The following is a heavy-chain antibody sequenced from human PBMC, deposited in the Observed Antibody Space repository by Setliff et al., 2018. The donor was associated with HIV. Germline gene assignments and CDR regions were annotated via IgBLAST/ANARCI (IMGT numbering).Heavy chain of an antibody. Sequence: SVKVSCKASGYTFNNYGISWVRQAPGQGLEWMGWINTHSGYTNYTQNVQGRVTVTMDTSTSTAYMELRSLKSDDTAVYYCARGKTWLRFLDYWGQGTLVTVSS. CDR2: INTHSGYT. CDR3: ARGKTWLRFLDY. J-gene: IGHJ4*02. CDR1: GYTFNNYG. V-gene: IGHV1-18*01. D-gene: IGHD5-12*01.